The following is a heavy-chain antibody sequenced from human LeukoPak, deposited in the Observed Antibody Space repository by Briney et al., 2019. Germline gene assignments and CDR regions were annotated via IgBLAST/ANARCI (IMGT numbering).Heavy chain of an antibody. CDR2: ISPNNGGT. Sequence: ASVKVSCKASGYTFTGYYVHWVRQAPGQGLEWMGWISPNNGGTSYAQNFRDRVTMTTDTSINTAYMELSWLTSDDTAVYYCARVPTIAAAESWFDPWGQGTLVTVSS. CDR1: GYTFTGYY. V-gene: IGHV1-2*02. D-gene: IGHD6-13*01. J-gene: IGHJ5*02. CDR3: ARVPTIAAAESWFDP.